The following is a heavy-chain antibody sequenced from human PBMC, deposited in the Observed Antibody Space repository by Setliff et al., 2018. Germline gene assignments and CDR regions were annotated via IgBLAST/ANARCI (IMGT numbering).Heavy chain of an antibody. J-gene: IGHJ4*02. CDR3: ARTGTYRYFDY. Sequence: PSETLSLTCTVSGGSISSGVYYWGRIRQPPGKGLEWIGRIYHGGDTYYNASLKSRLTISVDTSKNQFSLKLRSVTAADTAVYYCARTGTYRYFDYWGQGTVVTVSS. CDR2: IYHGGDT. CDR1: GGSISSGVYY. V-gene: IGHV4-39*01. D-gene: IGHD1-1*01.